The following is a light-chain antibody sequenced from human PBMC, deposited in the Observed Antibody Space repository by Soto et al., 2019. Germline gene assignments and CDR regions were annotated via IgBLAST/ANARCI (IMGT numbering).Light chain of an antibody. Sequence: QSVLTQPPSASGTPGQRVTISCSGSSSNIGSKPINWYQHLPGTAPKRLIFTNNRRPSGVPARFSGSKSGTSASLAITGLQSDDEADYYCATWDDSLRGPVFGGGTKVTVL. CDR1: SSNIGSKP. CDR2: TNN. V-gene: IGLV1-44*01. CDR3: ATWDDSLRGPV. J-gene: IGLJ3*02.